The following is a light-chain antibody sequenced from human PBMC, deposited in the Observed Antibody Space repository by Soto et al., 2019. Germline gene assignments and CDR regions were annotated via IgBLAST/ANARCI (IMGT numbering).Light chain of an antibody. V-gene: IGKV1-33*01. J-gene: IGKJ4*01. CDR1: QDISDN. Sequence: DIQMTQSPSSLSASVGDRVTITCQASQDISDNLNWYQQKPGKAPRLLMYGASNLQPGVPSRFRGSGSGTQFPLTITSLQPDDFATYYCQQCENRLPPTFGGGTRVEVK. CDR2: GAS. CDR3: QQCENRLPPT.